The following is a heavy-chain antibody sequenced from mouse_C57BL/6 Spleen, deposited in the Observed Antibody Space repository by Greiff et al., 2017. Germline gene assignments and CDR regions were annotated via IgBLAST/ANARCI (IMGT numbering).Heavy chain of an antibody. Sequence: QVQLQQSGAELVKPGASVKISCKASGYAFSSYWMNWVKQRPGKGLEWIGQIYPGDGDANYNGKFKGKATLTADKSYSTAYMQLSSLTSEASAVYYCARGWGGCYVGYFDYWGQGTTLTVSS. CDR2: IYPGDGDA. J-gene: IGHJ2*01. D-gene: IGHD1-1*02. V-gene: IGHV1-80*01. CDR1: GYAFSSYW. CDR3: ARGWGGCYVGYFDY.